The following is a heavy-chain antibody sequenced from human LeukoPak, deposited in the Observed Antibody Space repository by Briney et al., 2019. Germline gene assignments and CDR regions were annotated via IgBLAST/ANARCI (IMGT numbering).Heavy chain of an antibody. CDR3: ANFQTVGVKSFEH. CDR2: IKQDGSEK. J-gene: IGHJ5*02. D-gene: IGHD1-26*01. CDR1: GFTFSSYW. Sequence: QTGGSLRLSCAASGFTFSSYWMSWVRQAPGKGLEWVANIKQDGSEKYYVDSVKGRFTISRDNAKNSLYLQMNSLRAEDTAVYYCANFQTVGVKSFEHWGQGTLVTVSS. V-gene: IGHV3-7*01.